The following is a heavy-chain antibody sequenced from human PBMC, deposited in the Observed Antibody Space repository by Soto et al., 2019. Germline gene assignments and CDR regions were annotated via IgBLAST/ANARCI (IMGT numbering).Heavy chain of an antibody. CDR3: ARGRARLKVVAISHFDY. D-gene: IGHD3-22*01. CDR1: GFTFSTYA. V-gene: IGHV3-30-3*01. J-gene: IGHJ4*02. CDR2: ISYDGSNK. Sequence: PGGSLRLSCAASGFTFSTYAMHWVRQAPGKGLEWVAVISYDGSNKYNADSVKGRFTISRDNSKNTLYLQMNSLRAEDTAVYYCARGRARLKVVAISHFDYWGQGTLVTVSS.